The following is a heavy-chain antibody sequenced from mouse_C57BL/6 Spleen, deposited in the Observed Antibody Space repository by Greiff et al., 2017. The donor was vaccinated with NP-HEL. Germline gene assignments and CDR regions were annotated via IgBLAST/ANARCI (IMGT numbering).Heavy chain of an antibody. Sequence: VQLQQPGAELVRPGTSVKLSCKASGYTFTSYWMHWVKQRPGQGLEWIGVIDPSDSYTNYNQKFKGKATLTVDTSSSTAYMQLSSLTSEDSAVYYCARSGYGNDYAMDYWGQGTSVTVSS. CDR3: ARSGYGNDYAMDY. V-gene: IGHV1-59*01. J-gene: IGHJ4*01. D-gene: IGHD2-1*01. CDR2: IDPSDSYT. CDR1: GYTFTSYW.